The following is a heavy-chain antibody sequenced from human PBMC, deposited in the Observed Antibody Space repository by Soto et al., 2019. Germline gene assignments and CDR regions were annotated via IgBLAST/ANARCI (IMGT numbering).Heavy chain of an antibody. J-gene: IGHJ4*02. D-gene: IGHD3-9*01. V-gene: IGHV3-23*01. Sequence: PGGSLRLSCAASGFTFSSYAMSWVRQAPGKGLEWVSAISGSGGSTYYADSVKGRFTISRDNSKNTLYLQMNSLRAKDTAVYYCAKPPSDILTGYYDYWGQGTLVTVSS. CDR2: ISGSGGST. CDR3: AKPPSDILTGYYDY. CDR1: GFTFSSYA.